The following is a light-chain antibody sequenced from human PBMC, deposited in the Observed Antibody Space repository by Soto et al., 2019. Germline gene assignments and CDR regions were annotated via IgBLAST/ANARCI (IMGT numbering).Light chain of an antibody. CDR3: QTWGTGIRV. CDR1: SGHSSYT. V-gene: IGLV4-69*01. CDR2: LNSDGSH. Sequence: QLVLTQSPSASASLGASVKLTCTLSSGHSSYTIAWHQQQPEKGPRYLMKLNSDGSHSKGDGIPDRCSGSSSGAERYLTISSLQSDDDADSDCQTWGTGIRVFGGGTKLTVL. J-gene: IGLJ2*01.